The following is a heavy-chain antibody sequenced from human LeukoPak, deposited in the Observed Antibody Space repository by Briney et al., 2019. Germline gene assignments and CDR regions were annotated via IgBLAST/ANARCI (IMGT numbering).Heavy chain of an antibody. D-gene: IGHD6-13*01. Sequence: PSETLSLTCTVSGGSISSSSYYWGWIRQPPGKGLDWIGSIYYSGSTYYNPSLKSRVTISVDTSKNQFSLKLSSVTAADTAVYYCARCSWYGFDYWGQGTLVTVSS. V-gene: IGHV4-39*01. CDR3: ARCSWYGFDY. CDR2: IYYSGST. J-gene: IGHJ4*02. CDR1: GGSISSSSYY.